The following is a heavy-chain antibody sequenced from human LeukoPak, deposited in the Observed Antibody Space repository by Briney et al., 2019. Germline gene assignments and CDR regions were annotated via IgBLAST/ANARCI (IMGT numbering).Heavy chain of an antibody. Sequence: SVKVSCKASGGTSNSHAISWVRQAPGQGLEWMGRIIPNLGTTNRTQNFQDRVTLTADKSTNTAYMELTSLTSDDTAVYYCATTNDGGGYQWGDFFDFWGQGTLVTVSS. CDR3: ATTNDGGGYQWGDFFDF. D-gene: IGHD3-22*01. V-gene: IGHV1-69*04. J-gene: IGHJ4*02. CDR2: IIPNLGTT. CDR1: GGTSNSHA.